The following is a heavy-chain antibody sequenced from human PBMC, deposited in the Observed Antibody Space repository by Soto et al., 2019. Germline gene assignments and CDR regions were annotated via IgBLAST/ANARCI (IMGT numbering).Heavy chain of an antibody. D-gene: IGHD3-22*01. CDR1: GGSISSYY. CDR3: ARDRILYYDSSGYYYQGATGWFDP. CDR2: IYYSGST. J-gene: IGHJ5*02. V-gene: IGHV4-59*01. Sequence: ETLSLTCTVSGGSISSYYWSWIRQPPGKGLEWIGYIYYSGSTNYNPSLKSRVTISVDTSKNQFSLKLSSVTAADTAVYYCARDRILYYDSSGYYYQGATGWFDPWGQGTLVTVSS.